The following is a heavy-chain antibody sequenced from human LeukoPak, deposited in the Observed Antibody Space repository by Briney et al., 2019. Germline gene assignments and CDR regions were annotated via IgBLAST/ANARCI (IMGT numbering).Heavy chain of an antibody. Sequence: SGPALVKPTQTLTLTCTFSGFSLNTSGMCVSWIRQPPGKALEWLARIDWDDDKYYSTSLKTRLTISKDTSKNQVVLTMTNMDPADTATYYCARIGAYCGLPHYTDYWGQGTLVTVSS. V-gene: IGHV2-70*11. J-gene: IGHJ4*02. CDR3: ARIGAYCGLPHYTDY. D-gene: IGHD2-21*01. CDR2: IDWDDDK. CDR1: GFSLNTSGMC.